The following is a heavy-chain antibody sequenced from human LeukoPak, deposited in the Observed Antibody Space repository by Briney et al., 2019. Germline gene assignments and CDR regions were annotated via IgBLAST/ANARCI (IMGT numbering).Heavy chain of an antibody. V-gene: IGHV1-8*03. Sequence: ASVKVSSKASGYTFTNHVINWVRQAPRQGLEWMAWMKPNSVKTGYAQQSQGRLTITTDTSISTAYMELSSLRSDATAVYYCARVVPPLSIPTGGRFEDYWGQGTLVTVSS. D-gene: IGHD6-13*01. J-gene: IGHJ4*02. CDR3: ARVVPPLSIPTGGRFEDY. CDR2: MKPNSVKT. CDR1: GYTFTNHV.